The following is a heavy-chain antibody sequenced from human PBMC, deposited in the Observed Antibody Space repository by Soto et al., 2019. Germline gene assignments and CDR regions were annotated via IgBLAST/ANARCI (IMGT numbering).Heavy chain of an antibody. CDR1: GYTFTSYG. V-gene: IGHV1-18*01. CDR2: ISAYNGNT. D-gene: IGHD2-15*01. CDR3: ARGYCSGGSCYPGGDDAFDI. Sequence: ASVKVSCKASGYTFTSYGVSWVRQAPGQGLERMRWISAYNGNTNYAQKLQGRVTMTTDTSTSTAYMELRSLRSDDTAVYYCARGYCSGGSCYPGGDDAFDIWGQGTMVTVSS. J-gene: IGHJ3*02.